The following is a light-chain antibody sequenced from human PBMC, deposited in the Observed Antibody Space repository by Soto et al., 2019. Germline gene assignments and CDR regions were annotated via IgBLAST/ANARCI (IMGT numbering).Light chain of an antibody. Sequence: DIQMTQSPSSLSASVGDTVTITCRASQDISYYLAWFQQKPGEAPKLLIYGPSTLESGVPSRFSGGKSGTDFTLTISGLQPEDVAIYYCQKYNSLPFTFGPGTKVEIQ. CDR2: GPS. CDR1: QDISYY. V-gene: IGKV1-27*01. CDR3: QKYNSLPFT. J-gene: IGKJ3*01.